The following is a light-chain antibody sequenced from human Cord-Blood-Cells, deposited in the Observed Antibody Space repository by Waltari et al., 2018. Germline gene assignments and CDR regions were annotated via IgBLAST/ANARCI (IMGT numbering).Light chain of an antibody. CDR1: SSDVGGYNP. CDR2: DGS. Sequence: QSALTQPASVSGSPGQSITISCTGTSSDVGGYNPLSWYQQHPSKAPILMYYDGSKQPSVFSRRFACSSASNAASLTSALQQAEDAAYYCCCSSRSSSILFGGGTKLTVL. J-gene: IGLJ2*01. V-gene: IGLV2-14*01. CDR3: CSSRSSSIL.